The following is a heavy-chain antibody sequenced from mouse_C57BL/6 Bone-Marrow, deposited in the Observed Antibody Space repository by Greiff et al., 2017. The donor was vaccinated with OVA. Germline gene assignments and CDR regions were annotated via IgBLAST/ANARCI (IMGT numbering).Heavy chain of an antibody. V-gene: IGHV1-82*01. CDR1: GYAFSSSW. D-gene: IGHD3-3*01. CDR3: ARGGTAPDY. CDR2: IYPGDGDT. J-gene: IGHJ2*01. Sequence: VQLQQSGPELVKPGASVKISCKASGYAFSSSWMNWVKQRPGKGLEWIGRIYPGDGDTNYNGKFKGKATLTADKSSSIAYMQLSSLTSEDSAVYFCARGGTAPDYWGQGTTLTVSS.